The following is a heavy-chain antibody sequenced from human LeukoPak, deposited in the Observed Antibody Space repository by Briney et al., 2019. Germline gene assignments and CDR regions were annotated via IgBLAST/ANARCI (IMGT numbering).Heavy chain of an antibody. CDR3: ARGVCESRISCNFDY. J-gene: IGHJ4*02. Sequence: SETLSLTCTVPGGSISSGDYYWSWIRQPPGKGLEWIGYIYYSGSTYYNPSLKSRVTISVDTSKNQFSLKLSSVTAADTAVYYCARGVCESRISCNFDYWGQGTLVTVSS. CDR1: GGSISSGDYY. D-gene: IGHD2-15*01. CDR2: IYYSGST. V-gene: IGHV4-30-4*08.